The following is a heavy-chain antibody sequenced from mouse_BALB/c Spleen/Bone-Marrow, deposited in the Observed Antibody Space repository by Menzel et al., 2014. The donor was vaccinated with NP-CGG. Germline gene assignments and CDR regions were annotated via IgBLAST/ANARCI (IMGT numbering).Heavy chain of an antibody. CDR3: ASYYYGRAWFAY. D-gene: IGHD1-1*01. CDR1: GFNIKDTY. Sequence: VQLQQSGAELVKPGAPVKLSCTASGFNIKDTYMQWVKQRPEQGLEWIGRIDPANGNTKYDPKFQGKATITADTSSNTAYLQLSSLTSEDTAVYYCASYYYGRAWFAYWGQGTLVTVSA. V-gene: IGHV14-3*02. J-gene: IGHJ3*01. CDR2: IDPANGNT.